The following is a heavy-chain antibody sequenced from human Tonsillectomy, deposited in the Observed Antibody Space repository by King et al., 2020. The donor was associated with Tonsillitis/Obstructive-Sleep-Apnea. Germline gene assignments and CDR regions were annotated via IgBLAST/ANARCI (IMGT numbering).Heavy chain of an antibody. Sequence: QLQESGPGLVKPSQTLSLTCTVSGGSISSGGYYWSWIRQHPGKGLEWIGYIYYSGSTYYNPSLKSRVTISVDTSKNQFSLKLSSVTAADTAVYYCARHMRFLEWSQYAFDIWGQGTMVTVSS. CDR1: GGSISSGGYY. V-gene: IGHV4-31*03. CDR3: ARHMRFLEWSQYAFDI. CDR2: IYYSGST. D-gene: IGHD3-3*01. J-gene: IGHJ3*02.